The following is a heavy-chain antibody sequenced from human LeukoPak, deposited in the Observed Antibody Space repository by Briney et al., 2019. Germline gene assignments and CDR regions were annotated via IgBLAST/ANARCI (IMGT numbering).Heavy chain of an antibody. V-gene: IGHV3-23*01. J-gene: IGHJ4*02. CDR1: GLTFSDYA. D-gene: IGHD2-15*01. CDR3: AKDYSDSRVADVFFEY. Sequence: GGSLSLSCAASGLTFSDYAMSWFRQAPGKGLEWVSGITSGFTPHYADSVKGRFTISRDNSKNTFHLQLNGLRAEDTAVYYCAKDYSDSRVADVFFEYWGQGTLVTVSS. CDR2: ITSGFTP.